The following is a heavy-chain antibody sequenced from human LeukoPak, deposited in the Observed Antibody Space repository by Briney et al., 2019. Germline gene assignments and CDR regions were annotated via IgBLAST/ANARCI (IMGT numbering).Heavy chain of an antibody. V-gene: IGHV1-2*02. Sequence: ASVKVSCKASGYTFTGYYMHWVRQAPGQGLEWMGWINPNSGGTNYAQKFQGRVTMTRDTSISTAYMELSRRRSDDTAVYYCARDGSSSWYLGFNWFDPWGQGTLVTVSS. J-gene: IGHJ5*02. D-gene: IGHD6-13*01. CDR3: ARDGSSSWYLGFNWFDP. CDR2: INPNSGGT. CDR1: GYTFTGYY.